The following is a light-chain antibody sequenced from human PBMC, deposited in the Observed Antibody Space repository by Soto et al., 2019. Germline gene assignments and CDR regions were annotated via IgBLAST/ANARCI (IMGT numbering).Light chain of an antibody. CDR3: QQYNKWPRT. V-gene: IGKV3-15*01. CDR2: YAS. CDR1: QSVGSN. J-gene: IGKJ1*01. Sequence: EIVMTQSPATLSVSPGERATLSCRASQSVGSNLAWYQQKPGQAPKLLIYYASTRATGIPARFSGRGSGTECTLTISSLQSEDFAVYYCQQYNKWPRTFGQGTKGDNK.